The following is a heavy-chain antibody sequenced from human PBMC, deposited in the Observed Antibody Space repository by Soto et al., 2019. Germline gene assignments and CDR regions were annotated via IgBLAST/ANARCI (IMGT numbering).Heavy chain of an antibody. J-gene: IGHJ6*03. D-gene: IGHD3-3*01. CDR1: GYTFTSYY. Sequence: GASVKVSCKASGYTFTSYYINWVRQATGQGLEWMGWMNPNSGNTGYAQKFQGRVTMTRNTSISTAYMELSSLRSEDTAVYYCARRGAYYDFWSGYYARGFYYYYYVDVWGKGTTVTVSS. CDR3: ARRGAYYDFWSGYYARGFYYYYYVDV. V-gene: IGHV1-8*01. CDR2: MNPNSGNT.